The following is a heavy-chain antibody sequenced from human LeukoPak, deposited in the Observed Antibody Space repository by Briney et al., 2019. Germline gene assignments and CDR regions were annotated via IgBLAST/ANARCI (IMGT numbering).Heavy chain of an antibody. CDR3: ARDYGLTQGMVSY. D-gene: IGHD3-10*01. J-gene: IGHJ4*02. CDR2: INPNSGGT. Sequence: GASVKVSCKASGYTFTGYYMHWVRQAPGQGLEWMGWINPNSGGTNYAQKFQGRVTMTRDTSISTAYMELSRLRSDDTAVYYCARDYGLTQGMVSYWGQGTLVTVSS. V-gene: IGHV1-2*02. CDR1: GYTFTGYY.